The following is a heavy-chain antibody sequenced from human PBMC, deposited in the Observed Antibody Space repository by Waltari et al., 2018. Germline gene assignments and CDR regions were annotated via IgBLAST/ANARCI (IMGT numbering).Heavy chain of an antibody. CDR3: ARHRRLRSSTSLPFAFDI. V-gene: IGHV4-34*01. CDR2: INHSGRT. Sequence: QVQLQQWGAGLLKPSETLSLTCAVYGGSFSGYYWSWIRQPPGKGLEWIGEINHSGRTNYNPSLKSRVTISVDTSKNQFSLKLSSVTAADTAVYYCARHRRLRSSTSLPFAFDIWGQGTMVTVSS. J-gene: IGHJ3*02. D-gene: IGHD2-2*01. CDR1: GGSFSGYY.